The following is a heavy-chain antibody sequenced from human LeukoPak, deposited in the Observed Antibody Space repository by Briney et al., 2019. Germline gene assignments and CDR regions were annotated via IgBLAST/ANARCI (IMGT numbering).Heavy chain of an antibody. D-gene: IGHD5-12*01. CDR3: ARIGLYSGYPIDY. J-gene: IGHJ4*02. V-gene: IGHV4-34*01. CDR1: GGSFSGYY. Sequence: SETLSLTCAVYGGSFSGYYGSWIRQPPGKGLEWIGEINHSGSTNYNPSLKSRVTISVDTSKNQFSLKLSSVTAADTAVYYCARIGLYSGYPIDYWGQGTLVTVSS. CDR2: INHSGST.